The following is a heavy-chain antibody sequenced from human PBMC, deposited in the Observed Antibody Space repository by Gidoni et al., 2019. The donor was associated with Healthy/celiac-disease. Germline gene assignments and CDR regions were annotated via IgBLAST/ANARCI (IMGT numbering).Heavy chain of an antibody. J-gene: IGHJ4*02. CDR1: GGSISSYY. V-gene: IGHV4-59*01. D-gene: IGHD6-19*01. CDR3: ARAWYSSGWYWDY. CDR2: IYYSGST. Sequence: QVQLQESGPGLVKPSETLSLTCTVSGGSISSYYWSWIRQPPGKGLEWIGYIYYSGSTNYNPSLKSRVTISVDMSKNQFSLKLSSVTAADTAVYYCARAWYSSGWYWDYWGQGTLVTVSS.